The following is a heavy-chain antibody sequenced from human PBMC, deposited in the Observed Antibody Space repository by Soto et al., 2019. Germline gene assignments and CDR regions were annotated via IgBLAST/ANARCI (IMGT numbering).Heavy chain of an antibody. Sequence: SVKVSCKASGGTFSSYTISWVRQAPGQGLEWMGRIIPILGIANYAQKFQGRVTITADKSTSTAYMELSSLRSEDTAVYYCARPVSGYDYYFDYWGQGTLVTVSS. CDR3: ARPVSGYDYYFDY. CDR2: IIPILGIA. CDR1: GGTFSSYT. J-gene: IGHJ4*02. V-gene: IGHV1-69*02. D-gene: IGHD5-12*01.